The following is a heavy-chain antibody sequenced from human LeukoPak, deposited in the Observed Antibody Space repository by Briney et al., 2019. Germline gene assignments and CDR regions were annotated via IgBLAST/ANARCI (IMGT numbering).Heavy chain of an antibody. J-gene: IGHJ4*02. CDR3: ARDTRQQLTPTAFDS. CDR1: GFTFSSYG. Sequence: GGSLRLSCAASGFTFSSYGMSWVRQAPGKGLEWISHISSGGSSMNYADSVKGRFTISRDNVKNSLHLQMNDLRAEDTAIYFCARDTRQQLTPTAFDSWGQGTLVTVSS. V-gene: IGHV3-48*01. CDR2: ISSGGSSM. D-gene: IGHD6-13*01.